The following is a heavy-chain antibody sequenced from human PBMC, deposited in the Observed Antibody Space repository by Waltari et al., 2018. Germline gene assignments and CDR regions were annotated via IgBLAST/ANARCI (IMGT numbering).Heavy chain of an antibody. CDR2: INPYNGNT. CDR1: GYIFSSYG. CDR3: ARDWGKNYAVWSGYYCDY. V-gene: IGHV1-18*01. J-gene: IGHJ4*02. D-gene: IGHD3-3*01. Sequence: QVQLVQSGSEVKKSGASVKVSCKASGYIFSSYGFSWVRQAPGQGLEWIGWINPYNGNTNYAYKFQGRVTMTTDTSTNTAYMELRSLRSDDTAVYYCARDWGKNYAVWSGYYCDYWGQGTLVTVSS.